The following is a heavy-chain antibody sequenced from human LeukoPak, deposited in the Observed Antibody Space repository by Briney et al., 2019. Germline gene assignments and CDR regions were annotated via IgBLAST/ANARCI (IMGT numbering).Heavy chain of an antibody. D-gene: IGHD6-13*01. CDR2: INHSGST. Sequence: SETLSLTCAVYGGSFSGYYWSWIRQPPGKGLEWIGEINHSGSTNYNPSLKSRVTISVDTSKNQFSLKLSSVTAADTAVYYCARGSRSLIAAAVYYYYYYGMDVWGQGTTVTVPS. CDR1: GGSFSGYY. CDR3: ARGSRSLIAAAVYYYYYYGMDV. V-gene: IGHV4-34*01. J-gene: IGHJ6*02.